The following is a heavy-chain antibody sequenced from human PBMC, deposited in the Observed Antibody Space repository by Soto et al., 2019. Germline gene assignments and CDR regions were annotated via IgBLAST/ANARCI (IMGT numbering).Heavy chain of an antibody. J-gene: IGHJ6*02. CDR3: AKDSYRLRCGELNGMDV. CDR1: GFTFSSYA. D-gene: IGHD3-10*01. Sequence: GGSLRLSCAASGFTFSSYAMSWVRQAPGKGLEWVSAISGSGGSTYYADSVKGRFTISRANSKNTLYLQMNTLRAEETAVYYCAKDSYRLRCGELNGMDVWGQGTTVTVSS. V-gene: IGHV3-23*01. CDR2: ISGSGGST.